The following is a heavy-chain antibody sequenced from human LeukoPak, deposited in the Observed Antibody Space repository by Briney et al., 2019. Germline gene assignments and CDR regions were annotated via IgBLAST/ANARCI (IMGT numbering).Heavy chain of an antibody. Sequence: GGSLRLSCAASGLTFSSYAMNWVRQAPGKGLEWVSAIDSGSTTYYADSVKGRFTISRDNSRNTLHLQMNSLRVEDTAVYYCAKVTWTSGPAGDRWGQGTLVTVSS. V-gene: IGHV3-23*05. D-gene: IGHD6-19*01. J-gene: IGHJ5*02. CDR3: AKVTWTSGPAGDR. CDR1: GLTFSSYA. CDR2: IDSGSTT.